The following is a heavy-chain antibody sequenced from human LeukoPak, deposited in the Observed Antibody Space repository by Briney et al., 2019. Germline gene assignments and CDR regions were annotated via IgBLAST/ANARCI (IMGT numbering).Heavy chain of an antibody. CDR3: ARLPRGIAAAGKGDFDY. J-gene: IGHJ4*02. CDR2: VYTSGST. Sequence: SETLSLTCTVSGGSISSYYWSWIRQPPGKGLEWIGYVYTSGSTNYNPSLKSRVTISVDTSKNQFSLKLSSVTAADTAVYYCARLPRGIAAAGKGDFDYWGQGTLVTVSS. CDR1: GGSISSYY. D-gene: IGHD6-13*01. V-gene: IGHV4-4*09.